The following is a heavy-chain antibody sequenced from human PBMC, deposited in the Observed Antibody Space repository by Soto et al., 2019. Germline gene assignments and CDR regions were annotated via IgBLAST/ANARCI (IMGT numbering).Heavy chain of an antibody. CDR2: ISYDGSNK. D-gene: IGHD3-22*01. CDR1: GFTFSSYG. Sequence: LRLSCAASGFTFSSYGMHWVRQAPGKGLEWVAVISYDGSNKYYADSVKGRFTISRDNSKNTLYLQMNSLRAEDTAVYYCAKVIDSYDSSGYYPQLDYWGQGTLVTVSS. CDR3: AKVIDSYDSSGYYPQLDY. J-gene: IGHJ4*02. V-gene: IGHV3-30*18.